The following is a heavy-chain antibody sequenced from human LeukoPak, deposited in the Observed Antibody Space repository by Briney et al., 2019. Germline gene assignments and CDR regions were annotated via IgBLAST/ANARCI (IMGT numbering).Heavy chain of an antibody. V-gene: IGHV3-21*01. D-gene: IGHD5-12*01. CDR3: ARNSGYDWLYYFDY. J-gene: IGHJ4*02. CDR1: GFIFSSNS. CDR2: ISSSSYI. Sequence: GGSLRLSCAASGFIFSSNSMNWVRQAPGKGLEWVSSISSSSYIYYADSVKGRFTISRDNAKNSLYLQMNSLRAEDTAMYYCARNSGYDWLYYFDYWGQGTLVTVSS.